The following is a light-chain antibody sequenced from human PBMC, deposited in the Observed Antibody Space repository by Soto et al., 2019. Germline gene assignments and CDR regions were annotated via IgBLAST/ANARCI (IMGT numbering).Light chain of an antibody. V-gene: IGLV6-57*04. CDR3: QSYDGGWV. Sequence: NFMLTQPHSVSESPGQTVTISCTRSSGSIASNYVQWYQQRPGSVPTTVIYEDNQRPSGVPDRFSGSIDSSSNSASLTISGLKTEDDSDYYCQSYDGGWVFGGGTKLTVL. CDR2: EDN. CDR1: SGSIASNY. J-gene: IGLJ3*02.